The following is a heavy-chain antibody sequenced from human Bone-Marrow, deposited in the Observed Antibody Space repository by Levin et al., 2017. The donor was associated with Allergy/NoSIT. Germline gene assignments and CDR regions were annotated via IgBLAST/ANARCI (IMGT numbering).Heavy chain of an antibody. CDR3: ARIKVTNRYWYFDL. Sequence: GGSLRLSCAASGFTFSDDYMSWIRQAPGKGLDYISYISSSGSTTFYADSVKGRFTISRDNAKNSLHLEVNSLRAEDTAVYYCARIKVTNRYWYFDLWGRGTMVTVSS. V-gene: IGHV3-11*01. J-gene: IGHJ2*01. D-gene: IGHD2-21*02. CDR1: GFTFSDDY. CDR2: ISSSGSTT.